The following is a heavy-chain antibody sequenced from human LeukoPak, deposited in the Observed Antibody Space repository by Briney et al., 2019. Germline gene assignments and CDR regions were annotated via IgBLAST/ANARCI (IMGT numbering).Heavy chain of an antibody. Sequence: ASVKVSCKASGYTFTSYGISWVRQAHGQGLEWMRWISGYNGNTNYAQQKLQGRVTMTTDRSTSTAYMELRRLRSDDTAVYYCARDLSAFDYWGQGTLVTVSS. CDR2: ISGYNGNT. V-gene: IGHV1-18*01. CDR1: GYTFTSYG. J-gene: IGHJ4*02. CDR3: ARDLSAFDY.